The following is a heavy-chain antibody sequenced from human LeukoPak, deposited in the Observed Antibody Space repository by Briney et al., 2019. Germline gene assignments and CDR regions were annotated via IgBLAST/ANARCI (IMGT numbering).Heavy chain of an antibody. Sequence: PGGSLRLSCAASGFTFSNYNINWVRQAPGKGLEWVSAISSRGSYIYYADSVKGRFAISADNAMNSLYLQMNSLRAEDTAVYYCARGYSSSWYDLYYFDYWGQGTLVTVSS. CDR2: ISSRGSYI. D-gene: IGHD6-13*01. J-gene: IGHJ4*02. V-gene: IGHV3-21*01. CDR1: GFTFSNYN. CDR3: ARGYSSSWYDLYYFDY.